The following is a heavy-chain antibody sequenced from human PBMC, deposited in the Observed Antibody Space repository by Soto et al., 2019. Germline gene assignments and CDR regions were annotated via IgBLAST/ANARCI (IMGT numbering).Heavy chain of an antibody. CDR1: GGSISSGGYS. J-gene: IGHJ5*02. CDR2: IYHSGST. CDR3: ARGSGNHRYNWFDP. V-gene: IGHV4-30-2*01. Sequence: QLQLQESGSGLVKPSQTLSLTCAVSGGSISSGGYSWSWIRQPPGKGLEWIGYIYHSGSTYYNPSLKSRVTISVDRSKNQCSLKLSSVTAADTAVYYCARGSGNHRYNWFDPWGQGTLVTVSS. D-gene: IGHD3-3*01.